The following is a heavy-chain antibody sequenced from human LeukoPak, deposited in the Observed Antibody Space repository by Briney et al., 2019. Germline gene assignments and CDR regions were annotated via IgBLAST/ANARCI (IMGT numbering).Heavy chain of an antibody. CDR1: GFTFSSYA. CDR2: ISYDGSNK. J-gene: IGHJ6*02. V-gene: IGHV3-30*04. Sequence: GRSLRLSCAASGFTFSSYAMHWVRQAPGKGLEWVAVISYDGSNKYYADSVKGRFTISRDNSKNTPYLQMNSLRAEDTAVYYCAGDLGYYYGSGSYMQYYYYYYGMDVWGQGTTVTVSS. CDR3: AGDLGYYYGSGSYMQYYYYYYGMDV. D-gene: IGHD3-10*01.